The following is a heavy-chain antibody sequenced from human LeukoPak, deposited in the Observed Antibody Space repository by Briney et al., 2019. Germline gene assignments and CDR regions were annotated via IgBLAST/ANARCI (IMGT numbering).Heavy chain of an antibody. Sequence: GRSLRLSCAASGFAFSRYGMHWLRQAPGTGLEWVAVMWYDGSNEAYADSVRGRFTISRDNSENRLYLQMSSLRVEDTAVYYCAREHTIAATGTHWFAPWGQGTLVTVSS. CDR1: GFAFSRYG. CDR3: AREHTIAATGTHWFAP. D-gene: IGHD6-13*01. J-gene: IGHJ5*02. V-gene: IGHV3-33*01. CDR2: MWYDGSNE.